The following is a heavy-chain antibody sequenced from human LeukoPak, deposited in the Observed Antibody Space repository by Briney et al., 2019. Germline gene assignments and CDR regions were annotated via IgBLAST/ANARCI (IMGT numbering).Heavy chain of an antibody. V-gene: IGHV3-23*01. Sequence: GGSLRLSCAASGFTFSSFAMSWVRQAPGKGLEWVSALSDSGSSTYYADSVKGRFTISRDNAKNSLYLQMNSLRAEDTAVYYCASSLIGGSFDYWGQGTLVTVSS. CDR1: GFTFSSFA. CDR3: ASSLIGGSFDY. D-gene: IGHD3-10*01. CDR2: LSDSGSST. J-gene: IGHJ4*02.